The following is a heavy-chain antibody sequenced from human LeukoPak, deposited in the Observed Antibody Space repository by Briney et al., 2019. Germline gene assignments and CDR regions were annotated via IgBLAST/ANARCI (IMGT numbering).Heavy chain of an antibody. CDR1: GYTFTSYD. Sequence: ASVKVSCKASGYTFTSYDINWVRQATGQGLEWMGRMNPNSGNTGYAQKFQGRVTMTRNTSISTAYMELSSLRSEDTAVHYCARDYGDFQNWFDPWGQGTLVTVSS. CDR2: MNPNSGNT. V-gene: IGHV1-8*01. CDR3: ARDYGDFQNWFDP. J-gene: IGHJ5*02. D-gene: IGHD4-17*01.